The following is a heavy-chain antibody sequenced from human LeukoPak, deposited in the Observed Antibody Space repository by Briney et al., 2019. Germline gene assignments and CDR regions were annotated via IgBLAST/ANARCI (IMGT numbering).Heavy chain of an antibody. CDR1: GGSISSSSYY. CDR2: IYYSGST. Sequence: PSETLSLTCTVSGGSISSSSYYWGWIRQPPGKGLEWIGSIYYSGSTYYNPSLKSRVTISVDTSKNQFSLKLSSVTAADTAVYYCASETPYYDRPLFGYWGQGTLVTVSS. J-gene: IGHJ4*02. V-gene: IGHV4-39*07. CDR3: ASETPYYDRPLFGY. D-gene: IGHD3-22*01.